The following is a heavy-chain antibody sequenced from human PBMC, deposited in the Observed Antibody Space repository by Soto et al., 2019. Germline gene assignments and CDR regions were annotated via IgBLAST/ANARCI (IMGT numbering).Heavy chain of an antibody. CDR2: IYYSGST. CDR3: ARQGFYDSLYYMDV. Sequence: SETLSLTCTVSGGSISSYYWSWIRQPPGKGLEWIGYIYYSGSTNYNPSLKSRVTISVDTSKNQFSLKLSSVTAADTAVYYCARQGFYDSLYYMDVWGKGTTVTVSS. V-gene: IGHV4-59*08. J-gene: IGHJ6*03. CDR1: GGSISSYY. D-gene: IGHD3-3*01.